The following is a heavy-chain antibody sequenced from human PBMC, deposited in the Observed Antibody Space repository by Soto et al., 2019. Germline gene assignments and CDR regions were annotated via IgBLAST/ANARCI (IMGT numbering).Heavy chain of an antibody. V-gene: IGHV1-8*01. D-gene: IGHD4-17*01. CDR2: IKPNSGNT. J-gene: IGHJ4*02. CDR1: GYTYTSYD. Sequence: QEQLVQCGAEVKKPGASVKDTCNASGYTYTSYDINWVRHATGQGLEWMGWIKPNSGNTGYAQKFQGRVTMTRNTSISTAYMELSSLISEDTAVYYCARTLYGDNVDYWGQGTLVTVSS. CDR3: ARTLYGDNVDY.